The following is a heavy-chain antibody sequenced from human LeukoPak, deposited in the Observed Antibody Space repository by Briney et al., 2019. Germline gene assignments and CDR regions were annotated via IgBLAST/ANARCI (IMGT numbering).Heavy chain of an antibody. V-gene: IGHV3-21*01. Sequence: GGSLRLSCAASGFTFSSYSMNWVRQAPGKGLEWVSSISSNSNYIYYADSVKGRFTISRDNAKNSLYLQMNSLRAEDTAVYYCARGRDGYNMDYWGQGTLVTVSS. D-gene: IGHD5-24*01. CDR2: ISSNSNYI. J-gene: IGHJ4*02. CDR3: ARGRDGYNMDY. CDR1: GFTFSSYS.